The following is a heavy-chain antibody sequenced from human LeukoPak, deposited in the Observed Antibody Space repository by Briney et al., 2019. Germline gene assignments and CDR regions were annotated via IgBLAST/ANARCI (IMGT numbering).Heavy chain of an antibody. CDR1: GFTFSSYA. Sequence: GGSLRLSCAASGFTFSSYAMTWVRQAPGKGLEWVSSISGSGGSTYYADSVKGRFTISRDNSKNTLYLQLNSLRAEDTAVYYCAKDSGPLYGDYVVSWGQGTLVTVSS. CDR3: AKDSGPLYGDYVVS. D-gene: IGHD4-17*01. V-gene: IGHV3-23*01. CDR2: ISGSGGST. J-gene: IGHJ4*02.